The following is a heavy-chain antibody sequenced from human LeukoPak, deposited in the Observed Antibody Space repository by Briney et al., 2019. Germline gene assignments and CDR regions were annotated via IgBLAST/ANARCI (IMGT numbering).Heavy chain of an antibody. J-gene: IGHJ4*02. D-gene: IGHD5-18*01. CDR3: ARGRGFSYGIDF. Sequence: GGSLRLSCAASGFTFSDYWMSWVRQAPGKGLEWVANIQQDGSEKYYVDSVKGRFTISRDNAKKSLFLQVSSLRGEDTAVYYCARGRGFSYGIDFWGQGTLVTVSS. CDR1: GFTFSDYW. V-gene: IGHV3-7*04. CDR2: IQQDGSEK.